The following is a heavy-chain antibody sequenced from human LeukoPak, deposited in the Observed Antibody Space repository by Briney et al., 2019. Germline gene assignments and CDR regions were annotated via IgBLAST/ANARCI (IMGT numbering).Heavy chain of an antibody. CDR2: IKQDGSEK. CDR3: AREEGYSYGQTGYFDY. J-gene: IGHJ4*02. V-gene: IGHV3-7*03. Sequence: GGSLRLSCAASGFTFSSYWMSWVRQPPGKGLEWVANIKQDGSEKYYVDSVKGRFTISRDNAKNSLYLQMNSLSAEDTAVYYCAREEGYSYGQTGYFDYWGQGTLVTVSS. D-gene: IGHD5-18*01. CDR1: GFTFSSYW.